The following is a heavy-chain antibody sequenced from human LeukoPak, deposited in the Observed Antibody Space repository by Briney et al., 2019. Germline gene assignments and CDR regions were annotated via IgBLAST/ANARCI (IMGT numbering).Heavy chain of an antibody. J-gene: IGHJ4*02. Sequence: PGGSLRPSCAASGLTVTNAWMNWVRQAPGKGLEWVGRIASKTDGGTTDYAAPVKGRFTISRDDSKNTLFLQMNSLKTEDTAVYYCVGAVADSTGHHYFDYWAREPWSPSPQ. CDR1: GLTVTNAW. D-gene: IGHD3-22*01. CDR2: IASKTDGGTT. V-gene: IGHV3-15*04. CDR3: VGAVADSTGHHYFDY.